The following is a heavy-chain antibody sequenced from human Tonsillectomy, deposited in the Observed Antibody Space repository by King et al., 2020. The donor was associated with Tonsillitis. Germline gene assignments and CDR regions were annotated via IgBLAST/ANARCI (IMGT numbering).Heavy chain of an antibody. CDR2: IYTSGSS. CDR3: ARGDSGDYVFDY. CDR1: GGSITSADYY. Sequence: QLQESGPGLVKPSQTLSLTCTVSGGSITSADYYWSWIRQPAGKGLEWIGRIYTSGSSNYNPSLKSRVSMQVDTSKNQFSLKLTSVTAADTAVYYCARGDSGDYVFDYWGQGTLVTVSS. D-gene: IGHD4-17*01. V-gene: IGHV4-61*02. J-gene: IGHJ4*02.